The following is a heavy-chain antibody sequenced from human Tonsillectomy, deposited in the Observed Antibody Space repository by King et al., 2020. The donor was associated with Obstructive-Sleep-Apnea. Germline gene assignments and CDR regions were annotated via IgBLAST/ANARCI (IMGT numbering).Heavy chain of an antibody. J-gene: IGHJ4*02. CDR1: GFTFSNFP. D-gene: IGHD1-26*01. CDR2: LSYDGNNK. Sequence: VQLVESGGGVVQPGRSLRLSWAASGFTFSNFPMHWGRQAPGKGVVWVAVLSYDGNNKYHADSMKGRFTVSRDNSKNTLYLQMNSLRAEYTAIYYGARGRGSYCFDYWGQGTLVTVSS. V-gene: IGHV3-30-3*01. CDR3: ARGRGSYCFDY.